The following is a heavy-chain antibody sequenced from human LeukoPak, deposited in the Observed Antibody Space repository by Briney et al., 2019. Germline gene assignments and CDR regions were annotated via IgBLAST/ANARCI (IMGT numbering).Heavy chain of an antibody. CDR3: ARFYCGGDCSPGP. J-gene: IGHJ5*02. CDR2: INSDGSST. V-gene: IGHV3-74*01. Sequence: GGSVRLSCAASGFTFSSYWMHWVRQAPGKGLVWVSRINSDGSSTGYADSVKGRFTISRDNAKNTLYLQMNSLRAEDTAVYYCARFYCGGDCSPGPWGQGTLVTVSS. D-gene: IGHD2-21*02. CDR1: GFTFSSYW.